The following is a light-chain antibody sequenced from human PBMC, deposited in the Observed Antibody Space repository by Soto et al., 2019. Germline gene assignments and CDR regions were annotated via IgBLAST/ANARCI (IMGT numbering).Light chain of an antibody. J-gene: IGKJ1*01. Sequence: DIQMTQSPSTLAGSVGERVTITRRASQTIRSWLAWYPTTKGKAPKLXIYKASTLKSGVPSRFVGSGSGPDSTRPISRLQPDDVATYSCQHYNSSPEAVGQGTQV. CDR2: KAS. CDR1: QTIRSW. CDR3: QHYNSSPEA. V-gene: IGKV1-5*03.